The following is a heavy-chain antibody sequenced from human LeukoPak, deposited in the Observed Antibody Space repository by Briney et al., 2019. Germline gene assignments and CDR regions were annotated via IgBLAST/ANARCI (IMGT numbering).Heavy chain of an antibody. D-gene: IGHD1-1*01. CDR3: ATVQSGWKAFDI. CDR1: GYTFSSYG. V-gene: IGHV1-18*01. J-gene: IGHJ3*02. CDR2: ISAYNGNT. Sequence: ASVKVSCKASGYTFSSYGISWVRQAPGQGLEGMGWISAYNGNTNYAQKLQGRVTMTTDTSTSTAYMELRSLRSDDTAVYYCATVQSGWKAFDIWGQGTMVTVSS.